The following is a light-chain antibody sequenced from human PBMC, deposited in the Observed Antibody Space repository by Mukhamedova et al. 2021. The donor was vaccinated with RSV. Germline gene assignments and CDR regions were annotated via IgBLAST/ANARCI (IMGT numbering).Light chain of an antibody. CDR2: DAS. J-gene: IGKJ4*01. CDR3: QQFNDYPLT. Sequence: WYQRRVHGKAPKLLIYDASSLESWVPSRFSGSGSGTDFTLTISSLQLEDFATYYCQQFNDYPLTFGGGTKVEIK. V-gene: IGKV1D-13*01.